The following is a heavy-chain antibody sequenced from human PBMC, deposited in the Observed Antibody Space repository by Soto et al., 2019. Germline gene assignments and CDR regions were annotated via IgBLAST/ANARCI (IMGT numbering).Heavy chain of an antibody. CDR3: ARDAPGVAPY. D-gene: IGHD2-15*01. Sequence: QVQLQESGPGLVRPSQTLSLICTVSGGSINSGDSYWNWIRQHPEKGLEWIGYINYRGSTFYNPSLKSRISISVDTSKNQFSLKLSSVTAADTAVYYCARDAPGVAPYWGQGTLVTVSS. CDR2: INYRGST. J-gene: IGHJ4*02. V-gene: IGHV4-31*03. CDR1: GGSINSGDSY.